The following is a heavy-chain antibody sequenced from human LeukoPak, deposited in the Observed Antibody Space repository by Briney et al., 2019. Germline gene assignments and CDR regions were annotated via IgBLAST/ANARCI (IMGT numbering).Heavy chain of an antibody. D-gene: IGHD1-26*01. CDR1: GDSISGYY. V-gene: IGHV4-4*07. Sequence: PSETLSLTCTVSGDSISGYYWTWIRQPAGKGLEWIGRIYTSGSTNYNPSLKSRVTMSVDTSKNQFSPKMSSLTAADTAMYYCARARGGSGSYGHFDSWGQGTLVTVSS. CDR2: IYTSGST. J-gene: IGHJ4*02. CDR3: ARARGGSGSYGHFDS.